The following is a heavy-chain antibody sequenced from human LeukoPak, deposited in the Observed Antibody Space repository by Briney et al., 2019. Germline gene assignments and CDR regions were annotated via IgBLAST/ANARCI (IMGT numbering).Heavy chain of an antibody. CDR3: ARGGGDSGLYFAY. CDR1: GYSFTGFY. J-gene: IGHJ4*02. Sequence: GASVKVSCKASGYSFTGFYIHWVRQAPGQGLEWMAWINPQSGATNYAQKSKGRITTTRDMSITTAYMEMTTLRSDDTAVYYCARGGGDSGLYFAYWGQGTLVTVSS. CDR2: INPQSGAT. D-gene: IGHD5-12*01. V-gene: IGHV1-2*02.